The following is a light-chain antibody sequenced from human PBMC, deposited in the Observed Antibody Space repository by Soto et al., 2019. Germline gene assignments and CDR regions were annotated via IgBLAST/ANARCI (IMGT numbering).Light chain of an antibody. J-gene: IGKJ4*01. Sequence: EIVMTQSPVALSVSPGERATLSCRASQAIRSDLAWYQQKPGQAPRLLISDVSTRATGIPARFNGSGSGIEFTLAISSLQFEDFAVYYCHQYNTWPLTFGGGTKVEIK. CDR1: QAIRSD. V-gene: IGKV3-15*01. CDR2: DVS. CDR3: HQYNTWPLT.